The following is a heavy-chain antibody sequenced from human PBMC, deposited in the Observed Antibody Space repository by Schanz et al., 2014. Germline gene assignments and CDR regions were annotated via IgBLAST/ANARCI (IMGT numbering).Heavy chain of an antibody. J-gene: IGHJ5*02. CDR1: GDSISSSY. CDR2: IYYSGST. Sequence: QVQLQESGPGLVKPSETLSLTCTVSGDSISSSYWSWIRQPPGKGLEWIGHIYYSGSTNYNPSLRDGATRPVEPSRKQSSLKLSSGTAADTAVYYCARHGKYSSSWFDMWGQGALVIVSS. V-gene: IGHV4-59*08. CDR3: ARHGKYSSSWFDM. D-gene: IGHD6-13*01.